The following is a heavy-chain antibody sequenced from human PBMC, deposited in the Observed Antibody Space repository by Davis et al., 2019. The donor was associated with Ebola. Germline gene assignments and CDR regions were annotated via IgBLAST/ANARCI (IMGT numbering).Heavy chain of an antibody. V-gene: IGHV3-23*01. CDR3: AKGWVTTGTEFGS. CDR1: AFTFSSYG. Sequence: PGGSLRLSCEASAFTFSSYGMSWVRQAPGKGLEWVSSISGSGYTKQYAGSVEGRFTISRDNSKNTLSLQMNSLRADDTAIYYCAKGWVTTGTEFGSGGQGTLVTVSS. D-gene: IGHD4-17*01. CDR2: ISGSGYTK. J-gene: IGHJ4*02.